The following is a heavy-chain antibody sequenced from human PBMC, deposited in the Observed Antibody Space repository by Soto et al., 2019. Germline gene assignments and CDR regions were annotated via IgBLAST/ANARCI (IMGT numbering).Heavy chain of an antibody. V-gene: IGHV2-26*01. CDR2: IFSNDEK. J-gene: IGHJ6*03. D-gene: IGHD3-16*01. CDR3: ARVQGERIMITFGGVAIYYYMDV. CDR1: GFSLSNARMG. Sequence: QVTLKESGPMLVKPTETLTLTCTVSGFSLSNARMGVSWIRQPPGKALEWLAHIFSNDEKSLSTSLKSRLTSSMDTSKSQVVLTMTNMDPVDTATYYCARVQGERIMITFGGVAIYYYMDVWGKGTTVTVSS.